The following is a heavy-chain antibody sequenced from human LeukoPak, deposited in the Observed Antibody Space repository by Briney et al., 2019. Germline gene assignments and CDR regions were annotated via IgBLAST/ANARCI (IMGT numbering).Heavy chain of an antibody. V-gene: IGHV4-39*07. D-gene: IGHD3-16*02. Sequence: PSETLSLTCTVSGGSISSSSYYWVWIRQPPGKGLEWVGSMYYSGSTHYNPSLKSRVTLSVDTSKNQFSLRLSSVTAADTAVYYCARDIEDLYYYYMDVWGKGTTVTISS. CDR1: GGSISSSSYY. CDR2: MYYSGST. J-gene: IGHJ6*03. CDR3: ARDIEDLYYYYMDV.